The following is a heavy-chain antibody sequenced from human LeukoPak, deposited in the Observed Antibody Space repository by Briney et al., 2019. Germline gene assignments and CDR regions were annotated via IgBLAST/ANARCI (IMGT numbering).Heavy chain of an antibody. V-gene: IGHV1-2*06. J-gene: IGHJ5*02. CDR3: ASRGVFGPRPPP. CDR1: GYTFTSYY. D-gene: IGHD3-10*01. CDR2: INPNSGGT. Sequence: ASVKVSCKASGYTFTSYYMHWVRQAPGQGLEWMGRINPNSGGTNYAQKFQGRVTMTRDTSISTAYMELSRLRSDDTAVYYCASRGVFGPRPPPWGQGTLVTVSS.